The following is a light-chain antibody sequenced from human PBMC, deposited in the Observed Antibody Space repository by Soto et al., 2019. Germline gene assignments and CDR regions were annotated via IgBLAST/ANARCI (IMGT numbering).Light chain of an antibody. J-gene: IGLJ1*01. Sequence: QSVLTQPPSASGSPGQSVTISCTGTSSDVGGYNYVSWYQQHPGKAPKLMIYEVSKRPSGVPDRFSGSKSGNTASLTVSGLQAGDEAEYYCSSFAGSNRVFGTGTKVTVL. CDR1: SSDVGGYNY. V-gene: IGLV2-8*01. CDR2: EVS. CDR3: SSFAGSNRV.